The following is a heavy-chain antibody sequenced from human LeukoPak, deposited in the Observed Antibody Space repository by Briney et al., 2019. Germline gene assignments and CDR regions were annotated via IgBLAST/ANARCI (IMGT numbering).Heavy chain of an antibody. D-gene: IGHD1-20*01. J-gene: IGHJ3*02. CDR2: IYYSGST. V-gene: IGHV4-39*07. CDR3: AREQGYNWNDGAFDI. CDR1: GGSISSRSYY. Sequence: SETLSLTCTVSGGSISSRSYYWGWIRQPPGKGLEWIGSIYYSGSTYYNPSLKSRVTISVDTSKNQFSLKLSSVTAADTAVYYCAREQGYNWNDGAFDIWGQGTMVTVSS.